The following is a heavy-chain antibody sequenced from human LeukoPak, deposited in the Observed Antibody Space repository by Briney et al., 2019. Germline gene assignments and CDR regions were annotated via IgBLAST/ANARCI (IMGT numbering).Heavy chain of an antibody. V-gene: IGHV4-39*01. J-gene: IGHJ4*02. CDR2: IYYSGST. D-gene: IGHD5-18*01. Sequence: SETLSLTCTVSGGSISSSSYYWGWIRQPPGKGLEWIGSIYYSGSTYYNPSLKSRVTISVDTSKNQFSLKLSSVTAADTAMYYCARRSGDNVDTARFDYWGQGTLVTVSS. CDR3: ARRSGDNVDTARFDY. CDR1: GGSISSSSYY.